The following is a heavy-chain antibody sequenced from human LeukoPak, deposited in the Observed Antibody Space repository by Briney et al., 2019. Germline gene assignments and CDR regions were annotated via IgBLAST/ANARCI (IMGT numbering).Heavy chain of an antibody. J-gene: IGHJ6*02. CDR3: ARDRWELLRYYYYGMDV. Sequence: GRSLTLSCAASGFTFSSYGMHWVRQAPGKGMAWVAVIGYDESNKYYADSVKGRFTISRDNSKNTLYLQMNSLRAEDTAVYYCARDRWELLRYYYYGMDVWGQGTTVTVSS. V-gene: IGHV3-33*01. CDR2: IGYDESNK. CDR1: GFTFSSYG. D-gene: IGHD1-26*01.